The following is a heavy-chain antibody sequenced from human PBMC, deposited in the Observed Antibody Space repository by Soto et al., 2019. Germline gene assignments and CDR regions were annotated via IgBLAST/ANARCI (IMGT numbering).Heavy chain of an antibody. CDR1: GYTFTSYG. CDR3: ARGYCSGGSCHNYYYGMDV. V-gene: IGHV1-18*01. Sequence: ASVKVSCKASGYTFTSYGISWVRQAPGQGLEWMGWISAYNGNTNYAQKLQGRVTMTTDTSTSTAYMELRSLRSDDTAVYYCARGYCSGGSCHNYYYGMDVWGQGTTVTVSS. J-gene: IGHJ6*02. CDR2: ISAYNGNT. D-gene: IGHD2-15*01.